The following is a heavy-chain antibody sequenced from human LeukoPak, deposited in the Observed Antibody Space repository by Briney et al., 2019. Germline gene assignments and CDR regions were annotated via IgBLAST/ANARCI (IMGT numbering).Heavy chain of an antibody. J-gene: IGHJ4*02. CDR3: AKPQLVRGDFDY. CDR1: GFTFSSYA. Sequence: GGSLRLSCAAFGFTFSSYAVSWVRQAPGKGLEWVSAISGSGASTYYADSVKGRFTISRDNSKNTLYLQMNSLRAEDTAVYYCAKPQLVRGDFDYWGQGTLVTVSS. CDR2: ISGSGAST. V-gene: IGHV3-23*01. D-gene: IGHD6-13*01.